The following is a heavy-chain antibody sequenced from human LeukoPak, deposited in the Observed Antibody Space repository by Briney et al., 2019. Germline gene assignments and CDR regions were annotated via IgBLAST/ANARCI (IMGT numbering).Heavy chain of an antibody. V-gene: IGHV1-2*04. J-gene: IGHJ3*02. Sequence: ASVKVSCKASGYTFTGYYMHWVRQAPGHGLEWMGWINPNSGGTNYAQKFQGWVTMTRDTSISTAYMELRSLRSDDTAVYYCARDKKRSSGWYPAGAFDIWGQGTMVTVSS. CDR3: ARDKKRSSGWYPAGAFDI. D-gene: IGHD6-19*01. CDR2: INPNSGGT. CDR1: GYTFTGYY.